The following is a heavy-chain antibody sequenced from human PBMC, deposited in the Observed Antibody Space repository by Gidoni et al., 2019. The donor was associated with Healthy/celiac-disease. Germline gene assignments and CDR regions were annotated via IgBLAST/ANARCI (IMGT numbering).Heavy chain of an antibody. J-gene: IGHJ3*02. CDR2: LYYSGST. CDR1: GGSISSSSYY. Sequence: QLQLQESGPGLVKPSETLSLTCTVSGGSISSSSYYWGWIRQPPGKGLEWIGSLYYSGSTYYNPSLKSRVTIAVDTSKSQFSLKLSSVTAADTAVYYCARHRKYDSSGYYYDGDAFDIWGQGTMVTVSS. V-gene: IGHV4-39*01. D-gene: IGHD3-22*01. CDR3: ARHRKYDSSGYYYDGDAFDI.